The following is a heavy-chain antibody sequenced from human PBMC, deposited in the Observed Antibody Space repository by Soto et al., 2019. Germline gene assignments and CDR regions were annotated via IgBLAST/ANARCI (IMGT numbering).Heavy chain of an antibody. J-gene: IGHJ6*02. Sequence: GGSLRVSCAASGFTFSHYWMHWVRQAPGMGLVWVSRINSDGSSTNYADSVKGRFTISRDNTKNTLYLQMNSLRAEDTAVYYCARAGGYCSGGVCTHYYFYGMDIWGQGTTVTVSS. CDR2: INSDGSST. CDR3: ARAGGYCSGGVCTHYYFYGMDI. V-gene: IGHV3-74*01. CDR1: GFTFSHYW. D-gene: IGHD2-8*02.